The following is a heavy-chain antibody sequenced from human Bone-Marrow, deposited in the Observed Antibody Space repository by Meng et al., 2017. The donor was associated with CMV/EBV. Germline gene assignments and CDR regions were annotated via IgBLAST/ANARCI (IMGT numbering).Heavy chain of an antibody. CDR2: IYWNDDK. V-gene: IGHV2-5*01. J-gene: IGHJ4*02. CDR1: GFSLSTSGVG. D-gene: IGHD2-2*01. Sequence: SGPTLVKTTQTLTLTCTFSGFSLSTSGVGVGWIRQTPGKALEWLALIYWNDDKRYSPSLTSRLTITKDTSKNQVVLTITYIDPLNTATSYCSHGRCCSSTNPFDYWGQGTLVTVSS. CDR3: SHGRCCSSTNPFDY.